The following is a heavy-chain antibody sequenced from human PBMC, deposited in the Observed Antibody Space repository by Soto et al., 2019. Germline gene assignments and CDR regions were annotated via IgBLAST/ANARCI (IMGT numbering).Heavy chain of an antibody. CDR2: INTNTGNP. CDR3: ASPGGGYGGNSRDYYYYGMDV. D-gene: IGHD2-21*02. V-gene: IGHV7-4-1*01. Sequence: ASVKVSCKASGYTFTSYAMNWVRQAPGQGLEWMGWINTNTGNPTYAQGFTGRFVFSLDTSVSTAYLQICSLKAEDTAVYYCASPGGGYGGNSRDYYYYGMDVWGQGTTVTVSS. CDR1: GYTFTSYA. J-gene: IGHJ6*02.